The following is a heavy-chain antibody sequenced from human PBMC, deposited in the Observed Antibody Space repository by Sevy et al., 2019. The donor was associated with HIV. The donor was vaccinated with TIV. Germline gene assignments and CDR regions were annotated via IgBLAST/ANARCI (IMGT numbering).Heavy chain of an antibody. CDR3: AGENAWGRGYS. CDR1: GGSITSLY. CDR2: IYYNRHI. Sequence: SETLSLTCTVSGGSITSLYWNWIRQPPGKGLEWIANIYYNRHINYNPSLKSRVTLTLDTSKNQFSLRLSSGTAADTAMYYCAGENAWGRGYSWGQGTLVTVSS. D-gene: IGHD1-26*01. J-gene: IGHJ4*02. V-gene: IGHV4-59*08.